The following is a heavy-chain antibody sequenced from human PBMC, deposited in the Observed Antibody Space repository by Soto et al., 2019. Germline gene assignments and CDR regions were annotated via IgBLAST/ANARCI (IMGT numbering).Heavy chain of an antibody. CDR2: IWYDGSNK. V-gene: IGHV3-33*01. J-gene: IGHJ6*02. Sequence: GGSLRLSCAASGFTFSSYGMHWVRQAPGKGLEWVAVIWYDGSNKYYADSVKGRFTISRDNSKNTLYLQMNSLRAEDTAVYYCAREEEVRGNYYGMDVWGQGTTVTVSS. D-gene: IGHD3-10*01. CDR3: AREEEVRGNYYGMDV. CDR1: GFTFSSYG.